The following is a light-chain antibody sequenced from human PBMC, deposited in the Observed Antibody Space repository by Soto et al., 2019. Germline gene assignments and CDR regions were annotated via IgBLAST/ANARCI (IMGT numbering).Light chain of an antibody. Sequence: TPLTRSPSSLNAVVGDTVPITCRASQPIDRYLNWFQQKSGQAPKLLMNAASTLRSGVPSRFSASGSGTDFTLTISSLQPEDFATYYCQQTYKNSWTFGPGTKVDIK. CDR3: QQTYKNSWT. CDR2: AAS. V-gene: IGKV1-39*01. J-gene: IGKJ3*01. CDR1: QPIDRY.